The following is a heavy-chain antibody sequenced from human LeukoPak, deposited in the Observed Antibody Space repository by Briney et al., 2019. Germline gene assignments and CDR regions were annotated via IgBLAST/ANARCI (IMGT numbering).Heavy chain of an antibody. V-gene: IGHV3-23*01. CDR3: FGLRRYCSSTSCDNDY. J-gene: IGHJ4*02. CDR2: ISGSGGST. CDR1: GFTFSSYA. Sequence: GGSLRLSCAASGFTFSSYAMSWVRQAPGKGLEWVSAISGSGGSTYYADSVKGRFTISRDNSKNTLYLQMNSLRAEDTAGYYCFGLRRYCSSTSCDNDYWGQGTLVTVSS. D-gene: IGHD2-2*01.